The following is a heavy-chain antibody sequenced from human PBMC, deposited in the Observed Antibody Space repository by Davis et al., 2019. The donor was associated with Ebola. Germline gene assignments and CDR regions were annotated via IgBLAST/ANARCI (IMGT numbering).Heavy chain of an antibody. CDR3: AISSSLDYYYYYGMDV. J-gene: IGHJ6*02. CDR1: GGSISSYY. D-gene: IGHD6-6*01. CDR2: IYYSGST. Sequence: MPSETLSLTCTVSGGSISSYYWSWIRQPPGKGLEWIGYIYYSGSTNYNPSLKSRVTISVDTSKNQFSLKLSSVTAADTAVYYCAISSSLDYYYYYGMDVWGQGTTVTVSS. V-gene: IGHV4-59*08.